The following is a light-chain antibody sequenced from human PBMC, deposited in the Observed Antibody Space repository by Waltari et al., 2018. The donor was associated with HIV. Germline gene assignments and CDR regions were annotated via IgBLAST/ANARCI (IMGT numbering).Light chain of an antibody. CDR1: RSNIGSNY. V-gene: IGLV1-47*01. CDR2: RNN. J-gene: IGLJ3*02. Sequence: QSVLTQPPSASGAPGQKFTISCSGSRSNIGSNYVYWYQQLPGAAPKLLLYRNNQRPAGVPDRVSGSKSGTSASLAVSGLRSEDEGHYYCATWDDSLSGRVFGGGTKLTVL. CDR3: ATWDDSLSGRV.